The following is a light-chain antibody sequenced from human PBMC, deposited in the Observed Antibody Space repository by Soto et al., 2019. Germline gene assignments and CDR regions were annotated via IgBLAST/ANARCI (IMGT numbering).Light chain of an antibody. J-gene: IGKJ2*03. CDR3: QNYDTYPYS. CDR1: QSISSW. V-gene: IGKV1-5*03. Sequence: DIQMTQSPSTLSASVGDRVTITCRASQSISSWLAWYQQKPGKAPNLLIYKASTLEGGVPSRFSGSGSGTEFSLATSSLQSDDFATYYCQNYDTYPYSFGQGTKLKIK. CDR2: KAS.